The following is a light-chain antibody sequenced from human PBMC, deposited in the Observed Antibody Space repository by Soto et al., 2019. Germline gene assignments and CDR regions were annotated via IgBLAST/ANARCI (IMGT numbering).Light chain of an antibody. Sequence: EIVLTQSPATLSLSPGERATLSCRASQSVSSYLAWYQQKPGQAPRLLIYDASNRATGIPARFSGSGSGTVFTLTISSLEPEDFAVYYWQQRSNPPPGFGQGTKLEIK. CDR2: DAS. CDR3: QQRSNPPPG. V-gene: IGKV3-11*01. CDR1: QSVSSY. J-gene: IGKJ1*01.